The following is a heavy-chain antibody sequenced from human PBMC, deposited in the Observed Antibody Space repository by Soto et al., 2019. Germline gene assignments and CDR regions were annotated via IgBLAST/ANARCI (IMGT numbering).Heavy chain of an antibody. D-gene: IGHD3-22*01. CDR1: GFTFSSYG. CDR2: ISYDGSNK. V-gene: IGHV3-30*03. Sequence: QVQLVESGGGVVQPGRSLRLSCAASGFTFSSYGMHWVRQAPGKGLEWVAVISYDGSNKYYADSVKGRFTISRDNSKNTLYLQMNSLRAEDTAVYYCGSYYDSSGYYYGWDDAFDIWGQGTMVTVSS. J-gene: IGHJ3*02. CDR3: GSYYDSSGYYYGWDDAFDI.